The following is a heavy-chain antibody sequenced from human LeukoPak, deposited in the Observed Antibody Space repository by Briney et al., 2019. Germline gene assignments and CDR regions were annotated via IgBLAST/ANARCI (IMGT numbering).Heavy chain of an antibody. CDR2: IYYSGST. Sequence: PSETLSLTCTVSGGSISSSSYYWGWIRQPPGKGLEWIGYIYYSGSTYYNPSLKSRVTISVDTSKNQFSLKLSSVTAADTAVYYCARGYDLADAFDIWGQGTMVTVSS. CDR3: ARGYDLADAFDI. D-gene: IGHD5-12*01. V-gene: IGHV4-31*03. CDR1: GGSISSSSYY. J-gene: IGHJ3*02.